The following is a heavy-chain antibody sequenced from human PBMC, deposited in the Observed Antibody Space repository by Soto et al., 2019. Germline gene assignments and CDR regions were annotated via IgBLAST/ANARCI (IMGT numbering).Heavy chain of an antibody. J-gene: IGHJ1*01. CDR2: TTGSGANK. CDR1: GFTFKNYA. D-gene: IGHD3-10*01. Sequence: EVNLLESGGGVVQPGESLRISCVGSGFTFKNYAMTWFRQAPGKGLEWVSGTTGSGANKHYADSVRGRLTISRDNSKKPVYLEMKGLRVEDTAVYYCAKDGDFGEDGPAEYFEHWGQGTLVTVSS. V-gene: IGHV3-23*01. CDR3: AKDGDFGEDGPAEYFEH.